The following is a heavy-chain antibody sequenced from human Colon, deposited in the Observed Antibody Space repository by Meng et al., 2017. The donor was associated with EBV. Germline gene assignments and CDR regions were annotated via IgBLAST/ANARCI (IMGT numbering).Heavy chain of an antibody. CDR3: ARVAVGISSFDY. CDR1: GYSVSSNSAA. D-gene: IGHD1-26*01. CDR2: TYYRSKWYN. V-gene: IGHV6-1*01. J-gene: IGHJ4*02. Sequence: VQLPHPCPTLLTPSQPLSPTWAFSGYSVSSNSAAWNWLRQSPSRGLEWLGRTYYRSKWYNDYAVSVKSRITINPDTSKNQFSLQLNSVTPEDTAVYYCARVAVGISSFDYWGQGTLVTASS.